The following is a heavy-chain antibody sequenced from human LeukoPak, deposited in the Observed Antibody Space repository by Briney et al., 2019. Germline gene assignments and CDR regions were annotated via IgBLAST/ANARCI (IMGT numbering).Heavy chain of an antibody. D-gene: IGHD6-13*01. Sequence: GASVKVSCKASGYTFTSYGMSWVRQAPGQGLEGMGGISAYNGNTNYAQKLQGRVTMTTDTSTSTAYMELRSLRSDDTAVYYCARDGSSSWYDVINYYFDHWGQGTLVTVSS. CDR1: GYTFTSYG. CDR2: ISAYNGNT. CDR3: ARDGSSSWYDVINYYFDH. J-gene: IGHJ4*02. V-gene: IGHV1-18*01.